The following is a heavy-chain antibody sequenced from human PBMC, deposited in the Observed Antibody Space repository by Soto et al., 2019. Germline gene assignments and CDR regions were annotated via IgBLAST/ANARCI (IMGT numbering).Heavy chain of an antibody. CDR2: INHSGST. Sequence: KPSETLSLTCAVYGGSFSGYYWSWIRQPPGKGLEWIGEINHSGSTNYNPSLKSRVTISVDTSKNQFSLKLSSVTAADTAVYYCARGRRDRMNYDFWSGYYTGIKCYGMDVWGQGTTVTVSS. D-gene: IGHD3-3*01. V-gene: IGHV4-34*01. CDR1: GGSFSGYY. CDR3: ARGRRDRMNYDFWSGYYTGIKCYGMDV. J-gene: IGHJ6*02.